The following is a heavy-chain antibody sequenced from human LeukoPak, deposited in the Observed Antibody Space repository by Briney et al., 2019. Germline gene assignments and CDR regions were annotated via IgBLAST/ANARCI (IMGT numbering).Heavy chain of an antibody. CDR2: IYYSGST. CDR1: GYSISSGYY. Sequence: SETLSLTCTVSGYSISSGYYWGWIRQPPGKGLEWIGSIYYSGSTYYNPSLESRVTMSLDTSKNQFSLKLSSVTAADTAVYYCARDENGYVWGSFRAWGQGTLVTVSS. CDR3: ARDENGYVWGSFRA. D-gene: IGHD3-16*02. V-gene: IGHV4-38-2*02. J-gene: IGHJ5*02.